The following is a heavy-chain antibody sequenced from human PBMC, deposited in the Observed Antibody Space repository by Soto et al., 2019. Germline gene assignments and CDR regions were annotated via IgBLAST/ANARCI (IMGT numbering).Heavy chain of an antibody. V-gene: IGHV4-31*03. J-gene: IGHJ4*02. CDR2: IYYSGST. CDR1: GGSISSGGYY. CDR3: ARWRDSSGYYF. Sequence: SETLSLTCTVSGGSISSGGYYWSRNRQHPGKGLEWIGYIYYSGSTYYNPSLKSRVTISVDTSKNQFSLKLSSVTAADTAVYYCARWRDSSGYYFWGQGTLVTVSS. D-gene: IGHD3-22*01.